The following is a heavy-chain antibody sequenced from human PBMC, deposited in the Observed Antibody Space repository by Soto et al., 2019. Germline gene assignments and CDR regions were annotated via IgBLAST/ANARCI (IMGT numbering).Heavy chain of an antibody. Sequence: ASVTLSCKACGGSISSYAISWVRQAPGQGLEWMGGISPSNGNTDYAQKVQGRVTMTTDTSTSTAYMELRSLRSDDTAVYYCARDKLEMATIFDSWGQGALVTVSS. CDR1: GGSISSYA. J-gene: IGHJ4*02. CDR3: ARDKLEMATIFDS. V-gene: IGHV1-18*01. CDR2: ISPSNGNT. D-gene: IGHD5-12*01.